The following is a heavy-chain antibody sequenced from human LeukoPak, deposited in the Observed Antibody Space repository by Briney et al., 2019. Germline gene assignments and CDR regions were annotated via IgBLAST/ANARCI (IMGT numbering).Heavy chain of an antibody. D-gene: IGHD2-2*03. V-gene: IGHV4-34*01. Sequence: KPSETLSLTCAVYGGSFSGYYWSWIRQPPGKGLEWIGEINHSGSTNYNPSLKSRVTISVDTSKNQFSLKLSSVTAADTAVYYCARHRGYCSSTSCSYNWFDPWGQGTLVTVSS. CDR2: INHSGST. CDR3: ARHRGYCSSTSCSYNWFDP. J-gene: IGHJ5*02. CDR1: GGSFSGYY.